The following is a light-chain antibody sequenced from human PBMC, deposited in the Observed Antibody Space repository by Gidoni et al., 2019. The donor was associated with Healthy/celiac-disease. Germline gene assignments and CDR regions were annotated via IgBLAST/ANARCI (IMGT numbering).Light chain of an antibody. V-gene: IGKV3-15*01. CDR2: GAS. CDR1: QSVSST. Sequence: EIVMTQSPATLSVSPGERATLPCRASQSVSSTLAWYQQKPGQAPRLLIYGASTRATGIPARFSGSGSGTEFTLTISSLQSEDFAVYYCQQYNNWPITFGQGTRLEIK. J-gene: IGKJ5*01. CDR3: QQYNNWPIT.